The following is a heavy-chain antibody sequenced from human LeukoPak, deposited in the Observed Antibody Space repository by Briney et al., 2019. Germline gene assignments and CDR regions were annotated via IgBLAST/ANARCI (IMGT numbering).Heavy chain of an antibody. Sequence: GGSLRLSCAASGFTFSRYWMSWVRQAPGKGPEWVANMKHDGSDKFYVDSVKGRFTISRDNAKNSLYLQMNSLRGEDTAVYYCARLAEAGFDCWGQGTLVTVSS. V-gene: IGHV3-7*01. D-gene: IGHD6-13*01. CDR2: MKHDGSDK. J-gene: IGHJ4*02. CDR3: ARLAEAGFDC. CDR1: GFTFSRYW.